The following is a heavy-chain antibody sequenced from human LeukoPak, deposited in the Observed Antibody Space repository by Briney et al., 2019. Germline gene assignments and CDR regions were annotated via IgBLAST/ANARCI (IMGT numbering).Heavy chain of an antibody. Sequence: GGSLRLSCAASGFTFSSYSMNWVRQAPGKGLEWVSSISSSSSYIYYADSVKGRFTISRHNSKNTLYLQMNSLRAEDTAVYYCARDPGSGWFDYWGQGTLVTVSS. CDR1: GFTFSSYS. CDR2: ISSSSSYI. J-gene: IGHJ5*01. D-gene: IGHD6-19*01. CDR3: ARDPGSGWFDY. V-gene: IGHV3-21*04.